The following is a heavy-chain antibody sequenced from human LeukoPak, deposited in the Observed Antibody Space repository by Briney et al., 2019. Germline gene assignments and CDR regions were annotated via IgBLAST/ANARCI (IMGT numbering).Heavy chain of an antibody. J-gene: IGHJ6*02. CDR2: IIPIFGTA. CDR1: GGTFSSYA. Sequence: SVKVSCKASGGTFSSYAISWVRQAPGQGLEWMGGIIPIFGTANYXXXFQGRVTITADESTSTAYMELSSLRSEDTAVYYCARVIVMAYGMDVWGQGTTVTVSS. V-gene: IGHV1-69*13. CDR3: ARVIVMAYGMDV. D-gene: IGHD3-16*01.